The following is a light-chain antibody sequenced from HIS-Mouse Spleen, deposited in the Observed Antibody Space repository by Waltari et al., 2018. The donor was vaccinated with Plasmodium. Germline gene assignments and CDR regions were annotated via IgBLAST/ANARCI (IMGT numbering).Light chain of an antibody. CDR2: DAS. CDR1: QDISNY. Sequence: DIQMTQSPSSLSASVGDRVTITCQASQDISNYLNWYQQKPGKAPKLLIYDASNLETGVPSRFSGSGSGTDFTFTISSLQPEDIATYDCQQYDNLPLTFG. V-gene: IGKV1-33*01. J-gene: IGKJ4*02. CDR3: QQYDNLPLT.